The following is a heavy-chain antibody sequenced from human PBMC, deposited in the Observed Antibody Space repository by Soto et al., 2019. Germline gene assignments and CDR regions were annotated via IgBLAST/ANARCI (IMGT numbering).Heavy chain of an antibody. D-gene: IGHD1-26*01. CDR3: ARGEQYSGRIFDY. V-gene: IGHV6-1*01. J-gene: IGHJ4*01. CDR1: GDSVSSNSAG. CDR2: TYYRSKWYY. Sequence: PSQTLSLTCVITGDSVSSNSAGWSWVRQSPSRGLEWLGRTYYRSKWYYEYAVSVRGRITINPDTSKNQYSLQLNSVTPEDTAVDFCARGEQYSGRIFDYWGQGTLVTVSS.